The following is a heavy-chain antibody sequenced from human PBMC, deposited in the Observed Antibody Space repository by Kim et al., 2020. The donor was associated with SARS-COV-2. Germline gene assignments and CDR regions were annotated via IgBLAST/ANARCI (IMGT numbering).Heavy chain of an antibody. CDR2: GGT. CDR3: ARSSLLDFDY. D-gene: IGHD3-16*02. V-gene: IGHV1-2*02. J-gene: IGHJ4*02. Sequence: GGTNYAQKFQGRVTMTRDTSISTVYLELTSLSSDDTAVYYCARSSLLDFDYWGQGTLVTVSS.